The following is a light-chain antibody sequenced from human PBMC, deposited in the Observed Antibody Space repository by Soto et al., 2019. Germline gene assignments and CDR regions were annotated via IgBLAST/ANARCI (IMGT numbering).Light chain of an antibody. CDR2: GAS. V-gene: IGKV3D-15*01. Sequence: EIVMTQSPATLSVSPGERATLSCRASQSVSIDLAWYQQTPGQAPRLLISGASSRATGIPDRFSGSGFGTDFTLTISRLEPEDFAVYYCQQYHDWPTFGQGTKVDIK. J-gene: IGKJ1*01. CDR3: QQYHDWPT. CDR1: QSVSID.